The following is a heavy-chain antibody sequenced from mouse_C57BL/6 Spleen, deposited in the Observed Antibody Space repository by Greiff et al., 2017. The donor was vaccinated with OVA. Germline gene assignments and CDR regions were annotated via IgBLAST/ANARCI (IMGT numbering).Heavy chain of an antibody. CDR2: IYPRDGST. D-gene: IGHD2-2*01. J-gene: IGHJ4*01. CDR3: ARQGIYYGYDDAMDY. CDR1: GYTFTDHT. V-gene: IGHV1-78*01. Sequence: QVQLQQSDAELVKPGASVKISFKVSGYTFTDHTIHWMKQRPEQGLEWIGYIYPRDGSTKYNEKFKGKATLTADKSSSTAYMQLNSLTSEDSAVYFCARQGIYYGYDDAMDYWGQGTSVTVSS.